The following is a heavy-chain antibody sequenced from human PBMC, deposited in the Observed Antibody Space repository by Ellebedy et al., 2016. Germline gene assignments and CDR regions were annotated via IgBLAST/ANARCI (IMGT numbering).Heavy chain of an antibody. J-gene: IGHJ4*02. V-gene: IGHV3-15*01. CDR1: GFTFSNAW. Sequence: GGSLRLSXATSGFTFSNAWMSWVRQAPGKGLEWVGRIKSKTDGGTADYTAPVKGRFTVSRDDSKNTLYLQMNSLKTEDTALYYCTTDEGPWRLSPHFDYWGQGTPVTVSS. D-gene: IGHD3-16*02. CDR3: TTDEGPWRLSPHFDY. CDR2: IKSKTDGGTA.